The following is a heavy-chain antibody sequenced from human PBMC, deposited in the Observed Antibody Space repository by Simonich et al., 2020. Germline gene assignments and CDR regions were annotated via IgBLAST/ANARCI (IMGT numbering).Heavy chain of an antibody. D-gene: IGHD2-15*01. V-gene: IGHV1-18*01. Sequence: QVQLVQSGAEVKKPGASVKVSCKASGYTFTSYGISWGRQAPGQGLEWMGWISAYNGNTNYAQKLQGRVTMTTDTSTITAYMELRSLRSDDTAVYYCARASRGTWWYYYFDYWGQGTLVTVSS. CDR2: ISAYNGNT. CDR1: GYTFTSYG. J-gene: IGHJ4*02. CDR3: ARASRGTWWYYYFDY.